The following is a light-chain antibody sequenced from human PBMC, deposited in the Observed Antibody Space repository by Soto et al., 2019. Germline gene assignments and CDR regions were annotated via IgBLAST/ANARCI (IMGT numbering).Light chain of an antibody. CDR2: GAS. V-gene: IGKV3-15*01. J-gene: IGKJ1*01. Sequence: VMTQSPETRSVSPGERAKLSGRAGQSISIDLAWYQQTPGQAPRLLIYGASTRATGIPVRFSGSASGTEFTLTISSLQSEDFTVYYCQQYNKWPLTFGQGTKVDIK. CDR1: QSISID. CDR3: QQYNKWPLT.